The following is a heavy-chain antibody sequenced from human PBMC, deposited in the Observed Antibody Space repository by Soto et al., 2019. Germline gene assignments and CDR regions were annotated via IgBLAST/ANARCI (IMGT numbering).Heavy chain of an antibody. Sequence: EVQLVESGGGSVQPGRSLRLSCTASGFSFDAYAMHWVRQAPGKGLEWVSGISWNSGSIGYADSVKGRFTISRDNAKKSLYLQMNSLGVEDTALYYCAKDSSPLPASEFHYWGQGTLVTVSS. D-gene: IGHD2-21*02. CDR1: GFSFDAYA. CDR3: AKDSSPLPASEFHY. V-gene: IGHV3-9*01. J-gene: IGHJ4*02. CDR2: ISWNSGSI.